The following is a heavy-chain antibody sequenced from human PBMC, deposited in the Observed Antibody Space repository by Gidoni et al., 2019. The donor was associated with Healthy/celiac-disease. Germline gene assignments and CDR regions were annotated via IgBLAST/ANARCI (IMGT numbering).Heavy chain of an antibody. CDR3: ASSDSSGWYREGDPFDY. J-gene: IGHJ4*02. CDR1: GGTFSSYA. V-gene: IGHV1-69*06. Sequence: QVQLVQSGAEVKKPGSSVKVSCKASGGTFSSYAISWVRQAPGQGLEWMGGIIPIFGTANYAQKFQGRVTITADKSTSTAYMELSSLRSEDTAVYYCASSDSSGWYREGDPFDYWGQGTLVTVSS. D-gene: IGHD6-19*01. CDR2: IIPIFGTA.